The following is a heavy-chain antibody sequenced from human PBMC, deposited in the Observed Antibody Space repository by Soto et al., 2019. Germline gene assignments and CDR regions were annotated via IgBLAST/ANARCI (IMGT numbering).Heavy chain of an antibody. CDR3: ARPKGTYSSGYYYFDF. CDR1: GGTFSTYA. J-gene: IGHJ4*02. D-gene: IGHD6-19*01. CDR2: IIRLFGTA. Sequence: QVQLEQSGGEVKQPGSSVRVSCKTSGGTFSTYAINWVRQTPGQGLEWMGAIIRLFGTADYSQKFQGRVTITADESTSTAYMELSSLRFDDTAVYFCARPKGTYSSGYYYFDFWGQGTLVTVSS. V-gene: IGHV1-69*01.